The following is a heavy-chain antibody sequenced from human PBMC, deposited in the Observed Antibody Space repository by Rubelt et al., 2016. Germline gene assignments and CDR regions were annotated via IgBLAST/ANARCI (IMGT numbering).Heavy chain of an antibody. D-gene: IGHD1-26*01. Sequence: QVQLVQSGAGVKKPGASMKVSCKASGYNFTTYGIHWVRQAPGQALAWMGWISAYNGNTNYAQKLQGRVTMTTDTSTSTAYVELRSLRSEDTAVYFCAGDRGGTLVEFEIDIWGQGTMVTVSS. J-gene: IGHJ3*02. V-gene: IGHV1-18*01. CDR3: AGDRGGTLVEFEIDI. CDR2: ISAYNGNT. CDR1: GYNFTTYG.